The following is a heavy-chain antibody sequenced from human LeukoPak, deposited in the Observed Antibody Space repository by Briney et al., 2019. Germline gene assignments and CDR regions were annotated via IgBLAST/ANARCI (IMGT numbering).Heavy chain of an antibody. J-gene: IGHJ4*02. CDR2: IREDGSD. D-gene: IGHD7-27*01. V-gene: IGHV3-7*01. Sequence: GCLRPSCAASGFSFSSFWMNWVRQAPGKGLEWVASIREDGSDYVASMKGRFAISRDNAKNSLYLEMNSLRAEDTAVYYCARDVNWGHFNYWGQGTLVTASS. CDR3: ARDVNWGHFNY. CDR1: GFSFSSFW.